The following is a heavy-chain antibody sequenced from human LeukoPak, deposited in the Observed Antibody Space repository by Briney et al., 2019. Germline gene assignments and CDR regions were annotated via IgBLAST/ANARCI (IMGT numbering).Heavy chain of an antibody. CDR2: ISGSGGST. J-gene: IGHJ6*03. D-gene: IGHD6-6*01. CDR1: GFTFSIYA. V-gene: IGHV3-23*01. CDR3: AKDGFGSSYRNYYYYYMDV. Sequence: GGSLRLACAASGFTFSIYAMRWVRQAPGKGREWVSAISGSGGSTYYADSVKGRFTISRDNSKNTLYLQMNSLRAEDTAVYYCAKDGFGSSYRNYYYYYMDVWGKGTTVTVSS.